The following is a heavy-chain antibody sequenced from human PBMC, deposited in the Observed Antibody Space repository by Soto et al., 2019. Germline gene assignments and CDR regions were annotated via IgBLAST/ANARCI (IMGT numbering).Heavy chain of an antibody. Sequence: XETLSLTCTVCGCSICNYWRTWIRQTPGNVLEWIGYIYDSGDTYYNPSLRSRVTISDHTSKNQFSLKLSSISAADTAVYYCAREADPLFCSGSSCYGGWFDHWGRRTLVTVSS. D-gene: IGHD2-15*01. CDR3: AREADPLFCSGSSCYGGWFDH. CDR2: IYDSGDT. CDR1: GCSICNYW. J-gene: IGHJ5*02. V-gene: IGHV4-59*01.